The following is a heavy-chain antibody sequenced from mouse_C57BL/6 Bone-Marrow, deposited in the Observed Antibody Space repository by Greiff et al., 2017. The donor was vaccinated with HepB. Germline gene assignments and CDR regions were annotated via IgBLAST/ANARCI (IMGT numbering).Heavy chain of an antibody. V-gene: IGHV5-16*01. D-gene: IGHD1-1*01. CDR3: ARDLNYYGSSYEFAY. CDR1: GFTFSDYY. J-gene: IGHJ3*01. CDR2: INYDGSST. Sequence: EVQLQESEGGLVQPGSSMKLSCTASGFTFSDYYMAWVRQVPEKGLEWVANINYDGSSTYYLDSLKSRFIISRDNAKNILYLQMSSLKSEDTATYYCARDLNYYGSSYEFAYWGQGTLVTVSA.